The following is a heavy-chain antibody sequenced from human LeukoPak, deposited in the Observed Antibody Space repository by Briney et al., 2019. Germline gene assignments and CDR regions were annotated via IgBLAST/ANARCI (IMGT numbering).Heavy chain of an antibody. CDR1: GYSFTSYW. Sequence: GESWKISCKGSGYSFTSYWISWVRQMPGKGLEWMGRIDPSDSYTNYSPSFQGHVTISADKSISTAYLQWSSLKASDTAMYYCARPDIVATYDAFDIWGQGTMVIVSS. CDR2: IDPSDSYT. V-gene: IGHV5-10-1*01. D-gene: IGHD5-12*01. J-gene: IGHJ3*02. CDR3: ARPDIVATYDAFDI.